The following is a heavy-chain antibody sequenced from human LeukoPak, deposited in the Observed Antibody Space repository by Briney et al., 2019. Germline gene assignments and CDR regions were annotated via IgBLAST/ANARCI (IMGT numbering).Heavy chain of an antibody. CDR1: GFTVSSNY. Sequence: GGSLRLSCAASGFTVSSNYMSWVRQAPGKGLEWGSVIYSGGSTYYADSVKGRFTISRDNSKNTLYLQINSLRAEDTAVYYCARVGGWLQFDYWGQGTLVTVSS. CDR2: IYSGGST. J-gene: IGHJ4*02. CDR3: ARVGGWLQFDY. V-gene: IGHV3-53*01. D-gene: IGHD5-24*01.